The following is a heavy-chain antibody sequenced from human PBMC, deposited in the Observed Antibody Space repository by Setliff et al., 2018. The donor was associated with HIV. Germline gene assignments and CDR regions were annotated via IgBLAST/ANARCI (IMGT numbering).Heavy chain of an antibody. CDR3: VRRVGGRGYYFDY. CDR1: GFNFRTSW. V-gene: IGHV5-51*01. J-gene: IGHJ4*02. Sequence: GESLKISCQGSGFNFRTSWIGWVRQMPGKGLEWMGIIYPDDSETRYSPSFQGQVTMSADKSITTAYHQWTSLKASDTAMYYCVRRVGGRGYYFDYWGQGT. D-gene: IGHD3-10*01. CDR2: IYPDDSET.